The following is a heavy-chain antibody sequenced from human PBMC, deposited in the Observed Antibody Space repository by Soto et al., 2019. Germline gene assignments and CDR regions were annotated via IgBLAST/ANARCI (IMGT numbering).Heavy chain of an antibody. CDR1: GGSISISNW. D-gene: IGHD6-19*01. Sequence: PSETLSLTCAVSGGSISISNWCSWVRQPPGKGLEWIGEIYHSGSTNYNPSLKSRVTISVDKSKNQFSLKLSSVTAADTAVYYCASALGAVAGTDFDYWGQGTLVTVSS. J-gene: IGHJ4*02. V-gene: IGHV4-4*02. CDR2: IYHSGST. CDR3: ASALGAVAGTDFDY.